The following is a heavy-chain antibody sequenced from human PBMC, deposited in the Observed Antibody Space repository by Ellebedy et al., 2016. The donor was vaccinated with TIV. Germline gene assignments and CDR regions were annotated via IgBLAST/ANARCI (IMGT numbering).Heavy chain of an antibody. CDR1: GFTFDDYA. J-gene: IGHJ4*02. V-gene: IGHV3-9*01. CDR2: ISWNSGSI. CDR3: SRNLGHYMLSD. Sequence: GGSLRLXXAASGFTFDDYAMHWVRQAPGKGLEWVSGISWNSGSIGYADSVEGRFTISRDNAKKSLFLQMNSLRVEDTAMYYCSRNLGHYMLSDWGQGSLVTVSS. D-gene: IGHD2-8*01.